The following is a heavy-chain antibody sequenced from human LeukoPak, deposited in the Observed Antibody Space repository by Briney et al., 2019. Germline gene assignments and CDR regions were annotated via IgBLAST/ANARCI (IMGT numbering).Heavy chain of an antibody. D-gene: IGHD3-10*01. J-gene: IGHJ4*02. CDR1: GGSISSGGYY. V-gene: IGHV4-31*03. Sequence: SETLSLTCTVSGGSISSGGYYWSWIRQHPGKGLEWIGYIYYSGSTYYNPSLKSRVTISVDTSKNQFSLKLSSETAADTAVYYCARYMVRGVITPFDYWGQGTLVTVSS. CDR3: ARYMVRGVITPFDY. CDR2: IYYSGST.